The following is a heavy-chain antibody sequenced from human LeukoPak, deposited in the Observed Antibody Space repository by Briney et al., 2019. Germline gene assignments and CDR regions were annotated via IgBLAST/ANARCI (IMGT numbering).Heavy chain of an antibody. CDR2: IYSGGST. V-gene: IGHV3-53*01. CDR1: GFTVRSNH. J-gene: IGHJ4*02. D-gene: IGHD5-12*01. CDR3: ARGYSGYDPPDY. Sequence: GGSLRLSCAASGFTVRSNHMSWARQARGKGLEWVSVIYSGGSTSYADSVKGRFTTSRDNSKNTLYLQMNSLRAEDTAVYYCARGYSGYDPPDYWGQGTLVTVSS.